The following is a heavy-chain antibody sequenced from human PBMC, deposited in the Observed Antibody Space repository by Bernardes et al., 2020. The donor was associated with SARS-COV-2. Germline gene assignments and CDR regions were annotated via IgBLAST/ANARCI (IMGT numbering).Heavy chain of an antibody. CDR3: ARQYDYTNYLLDY. J-gene: IGHJ4*02. V-gene: IGHV3-11*01. D-gene: IGHD4-4*01. CDR2: ISGSGFTV. CDR1: GFTFSDYY. Sequence: GGSLRLSCAASGFTFSDYYMSWIRQAPGKGLEWLSSISGSGFTVYYADSVKGRFTLSRDSAKNSVSLQMTSLSAEDTAVYYCARQYDYTNYLLDYWGQGALVTVSS.